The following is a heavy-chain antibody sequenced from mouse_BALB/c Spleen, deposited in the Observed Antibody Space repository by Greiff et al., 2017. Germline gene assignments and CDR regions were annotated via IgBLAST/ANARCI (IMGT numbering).Heavy chain of an antibody. D-gene: IGHD3-3*01. Sequence: DVQLVESGGGLVQPGGSRKLSCAASGFTFSSFGMHWVRQAPEKGLEWVAYISSGSNTIYYADTVKGRFTISRDNPKNTLFLQMTSLRSEDTAMYYCARSGLGYYFDYWGQGTTLTVSS. J-gene: IGHJ2*01. CDR1: GFTFSSFG. CDR2: ISSGSNTI. V-gene: IGHV5-17*02. CDR3: ARSGLGYYFDY.